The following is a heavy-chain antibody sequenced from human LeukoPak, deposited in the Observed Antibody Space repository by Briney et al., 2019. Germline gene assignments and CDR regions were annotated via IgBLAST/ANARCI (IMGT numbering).Heavy chain of an antibody. J-gene: IGHJ4*01. CDR2: ISWDGGST. V-gene: IGHV3-43D*04. Sequence: PGGSLRLSCAASGFTFSSYSMHWVRQAPGKGLEWVSLISWDGGSTYYADSVKGRFTISRDNSKNSLYLQMNSLRAEDTALYYCAKDSSRSAARLDYWGHGTLVTVSS. D-gene: IGHD6-6*01. CDR3: AKDSSRSAARLDY. CDR1: GFTFSSYS.